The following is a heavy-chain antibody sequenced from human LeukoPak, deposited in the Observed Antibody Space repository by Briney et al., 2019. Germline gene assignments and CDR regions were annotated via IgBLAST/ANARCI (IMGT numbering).Heavy chain of an antibody. V-gene: IGHV3-33*01. D-gene: IGHD5-12*01. CDR1: GFTFSSYG. J-gene: IGHJ3*02. Sequence: GRSLRLSCAASGFTFSSYGMHWVRQAPGKGLEWVAVIWYDGSNKYYADSVKGRFTISRDNSRNTLYLQMNSLRAEDTAVYYCARDLYGYGGAFDIWGQGTMVTVSS. CDR3: ARDLYGYGGAFDI. CDR2: IWYDGSNK.